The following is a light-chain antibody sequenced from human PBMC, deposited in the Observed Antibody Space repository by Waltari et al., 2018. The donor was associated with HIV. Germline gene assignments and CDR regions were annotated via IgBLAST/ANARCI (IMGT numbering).Light chain of an antibody. CDR1: NSDIGVYNF. J-gene: IGLJ2*01. V-gene: IGLV2-23*02. CDR3: SSYATAGTYVL. CDR2: DVN. Sequence: QSALTQPASVSGSPGQSITISCTGTNSDIGVYNFVSWYQQHPGKAPKLIIYDVNRRPSGVSNRFSGSKSGNTASLTISGLQAEDEADYYCSSYATAGTYVLFGGGTKLTVL.